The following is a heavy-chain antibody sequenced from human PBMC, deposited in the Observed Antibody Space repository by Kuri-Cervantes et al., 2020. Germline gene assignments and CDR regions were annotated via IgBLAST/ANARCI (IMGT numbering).Heavy chain of an antibody. J-gene: IGHJ4*02. V-gene: IGHV4-34*01. Sequence: LRLSCAVYGGSFSGYYWSWIRQPPGKGLEWIGEINHSGSTNYNPSLKSRVTISVDTSKNQFSLKPSSMTAADTAVYYCASSGQLGFWGQGTLVTVSS. CDR2: INHSGST. CDR1: GGSFSGYY. D-gene: IGHD6-13*01. CDR3: ASSGQLGF.